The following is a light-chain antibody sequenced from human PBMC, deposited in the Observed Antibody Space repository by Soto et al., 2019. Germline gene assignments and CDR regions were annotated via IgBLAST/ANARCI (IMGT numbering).Light chain of an antibody. CDR3: QQYGSSRT. CDR2: GAS. Sequence: EIVLTQSPGTLSLSPGERATLSCRASQSVSSSYLAWYQQKPGQAPRLLIYGASSSATGIPDRFSGSGSGTDFILTISRLEPEDFAVYYCQQYGSSRTFGQGTKVAIK. CDR1: QSVSSSY. V-gene: IGKV3-20*01. J-gene: IGKJ1*01.